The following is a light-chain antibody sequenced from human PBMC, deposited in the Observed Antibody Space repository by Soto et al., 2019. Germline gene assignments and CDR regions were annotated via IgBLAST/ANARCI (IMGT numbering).Light chain of an antibody. CDR2: GAS. V-gene: IGKV3-15*01. CDR3: QQYNNWPPIT. CDR1: QSVSSN. J-gene: IGKJ5*01. Sequence: EIVMTQSPATLSVSPGERATLSCRASQSVSSNLAWYQQKPGQAPRLLIYGASTRAAGIPARFRGSVSGTELTLTISSLQSEDFEVYYCQQYNNWPPITFGQGTRLEIK.